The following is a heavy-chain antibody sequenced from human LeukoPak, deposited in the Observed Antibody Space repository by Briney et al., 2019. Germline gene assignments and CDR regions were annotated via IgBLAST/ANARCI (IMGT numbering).Heavy chain of an antibody. CDR3: ARDNIGIGYELFSFDY. D-gene: IGHD2/OR15-2a*01. V-gene: IGHV1-2*02. Sequence: ASVKVSCKASGYTFTGYYIHWVRQAPGQGLEWMGWINPNSGGTNSAQKFQGRVTITADKSTSTAYMELSSLRSEDTAVYYCARDNIGIGYELFSFDYWGQGTLVTVSS. J-gene: IGHJ4*02. CDR2: INPNSGGT. CDR1: GYTFTGYY.